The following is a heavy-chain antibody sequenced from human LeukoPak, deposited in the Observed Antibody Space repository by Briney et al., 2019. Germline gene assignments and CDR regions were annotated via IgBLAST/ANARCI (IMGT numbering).Heavy chain of an antibody. CDR1: GFTFSSYG. V-gene: IGHV3-30*18. Sequence: PGRSLRLSCAASGFTFSSYGMHWVRQAPGKGLEWVAVISYDGSNKYYADSVKGRFTISRDNSKNTLYLQMNSLRAEDTAVYYCAKLYYYDSSGYYNYWGQGTLVTVSS. CDR2: ISYDGSNK. D-gene: IGHD3-22*01. CDR3: AKLYYYDSSGYYNY. J-gene: IGHJ4*02.